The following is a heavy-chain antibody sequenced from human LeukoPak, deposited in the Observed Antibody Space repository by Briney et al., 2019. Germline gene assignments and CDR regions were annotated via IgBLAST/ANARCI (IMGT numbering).Heavy chain of an antibody. CDR2: IYYSGST. J-gene: IGHJ3*02. Sequence: SETLSLTCTVSGGSISSSSYYWGWIRQPPGKGLEWIGSIYYSGSTYYNPSLKSRVTISVDTSKNQFSLKLSSVTAADTAVFYCARRNEGCSSTSCPLRDAFDIWGQGTMVTVSS. CDR3: ARRNEGCSSTSCPLRDAFDI. V-gene: IGHV4-39*01. CDR1: GGSISSSSYY. D-gene: IGHD2-2*01.